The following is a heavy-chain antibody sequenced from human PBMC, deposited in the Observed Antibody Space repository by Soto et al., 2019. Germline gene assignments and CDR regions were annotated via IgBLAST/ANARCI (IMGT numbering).Heavy chain of an antibody. CDR2: ISSSGSTI. CDR1: VSPSSDYY. V-gene: IGHV3-11*01. CDR3: ARVGYTNKGVNWFDP. D-gene: IGHD3-16*02. J-gene: IGHJ5*02. Sequence: GVSLRLSCAASVSPSSDYYMSWIRPAPRKGLEWVSYISSSGSTIYYADSVKGRFTISRDNAKNSLYLQMNSLRAEDTAVYYCARVGYTNKGVNWFDPWGQGPLVTVSS.